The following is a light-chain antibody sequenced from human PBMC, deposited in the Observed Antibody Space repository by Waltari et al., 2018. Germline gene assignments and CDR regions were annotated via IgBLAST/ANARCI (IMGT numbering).Light chain of an antibody. CDR2: AAS. Sequence: DILLTQPPSSLSASVGDRVTITCRPGQSIGTSLNWYQQKPGNAPNLLIYAASSLQSGVPSRFSGSGSGIEFTLTISSLQPEDFATYYCQQSYSSLPITFGQGTRLEIK. CDR1: QSIGTS. CDR3: QQSYSSLPIT. V-gene: IGKV1-39*01. J-gene: IGKJ5*01.